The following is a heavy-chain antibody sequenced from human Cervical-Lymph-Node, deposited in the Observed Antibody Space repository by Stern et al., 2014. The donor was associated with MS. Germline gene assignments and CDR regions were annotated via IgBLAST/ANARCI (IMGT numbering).Heavy chain of an antibody. CDR3: SRGLTR. CDR1: GLTLSKYA. J-gene: IGHJ4*02. D-gene: IGHD3/OR15-3a*01. CDR2: IAVDETNK. V-gene: IGHV3-30-3*01. Sequence: VQLVESGGGGVQPGKSLRLSCVVSGLTLSKYAMHWVRQAPGKGLDVLAVIAVDETNKYYADSLKGRFTISRDTATNTLYLQMNGLRVNDTAVYFCSRGLTRWGQGTLVTVSS.